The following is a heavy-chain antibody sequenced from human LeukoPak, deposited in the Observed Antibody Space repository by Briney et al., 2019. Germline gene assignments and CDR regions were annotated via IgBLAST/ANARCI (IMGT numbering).Heavy chain of an antibody. CDR3: ASPYCGGDCYYYYGMDV. D-gene: IGHD2-21*02. J-gene: IGHJ6*02. CDR1: GYTFTGYY. CDR2: INPNSGGT. V-gene: IGHV1-2*02. Sequence: GASVKVSCKASGYTFTGYYMHWVRQAPGQGLEWMGWINPNSGGTNYVQKFQGRVTMTRDTSISTAYMELSRLRSDDTAVYYCASPYCGGDCYYYYGMDVWGQGTTVTVSS.